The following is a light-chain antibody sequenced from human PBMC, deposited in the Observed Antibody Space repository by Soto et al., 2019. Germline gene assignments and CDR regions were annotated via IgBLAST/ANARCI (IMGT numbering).Light chain of an antibody. CDR1: SSDVGGYNY. Sequence: QSALTQPASVSGSPGQSITISCTGTSSDVGGYNYLSWYQQHPGKAPKVMIYEVSNRPSGVSNRFSGSKSGNTASLTISGLQAEDEADYFCSSYTTSGTPGFCGGTKLTVL. J-gene: IGLJ3*02. CDR3: SSYTTSGTPG. V-gene: IGLV2-14*01. CDR2: EVS.